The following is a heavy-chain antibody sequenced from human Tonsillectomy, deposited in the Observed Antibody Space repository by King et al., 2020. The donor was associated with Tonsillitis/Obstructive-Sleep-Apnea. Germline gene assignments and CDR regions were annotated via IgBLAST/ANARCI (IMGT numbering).Heavy chain of an antibody. Sequence: VQLVESGGGLVQPGGSLRLSCAASGFTFSSYAMSWVRQAPGKGLEWVSTISGSGGVTYYADSVKGRFTISRDNSKNTLYLQMNSLRAADTALYYCAKEGQRVYGSGTRDYYYYYYMDVWGKGTTVTVSS. CDR3: AKEGQRVYGSGTRDYYYYYYMDV. CDR1: GFTFSSYA. CDR2: ISGSGGVT. D-gene: IGHD3-10*01. J-gene: IGHJ6*03. V-gene: IGHV3-23*04.